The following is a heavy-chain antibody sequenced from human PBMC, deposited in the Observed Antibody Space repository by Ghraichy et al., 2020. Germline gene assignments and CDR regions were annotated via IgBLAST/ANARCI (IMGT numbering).Heavy chain of an antibody. CDR1: GFTFSNAW. CDR3: TTDRLSSMIVVVPDAFDI. Sequence: GRSLRLSCAASGFTFSNAWMSWVRQAPGKGLEWVGRIKSKTDGGTTDYAAPVKGRFTISRDDSKNTLYLQMNSLKTEDTAVYYCTTDRLSSMIVVVPDAFDIWGQGTMVTVSS. CDR2: IKSKTDGGTT. J-gene: IGHJ3*02. D-gene: IGHD3-22*01. V-gene: IGHV3-15*01.